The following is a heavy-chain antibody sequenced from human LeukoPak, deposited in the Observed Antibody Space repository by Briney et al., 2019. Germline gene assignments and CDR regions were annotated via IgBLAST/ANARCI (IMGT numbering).Heavy chain of an antibody. CDR2: IRYDGSNK. Sequence: PGGSLRLSCAASGFTLSSYGMHWVRQAPGKGLEWVAFIRYDGSNKYYADSVKGRFTISRDNSKNTLYLQMNSLRAEDTAVYYCAKVPTEYSNYVRSPFDIWGQGTMVTVSS. V-gene: IGHV3-30*02. D-gene: IGHD4-11*01. CDR3: AKVPTEYSNYVRSPFDI. CDR1: GFTLSSYG. J-gene: IGHJ3*02.